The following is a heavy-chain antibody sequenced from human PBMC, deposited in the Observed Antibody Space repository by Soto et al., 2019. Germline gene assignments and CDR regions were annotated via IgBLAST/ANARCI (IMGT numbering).Heavy chain of an antibody. CDR2: ISGSGGST. Sequence: EVQLLESGGGLVQPGGSLRLSCAASGFTFSSYAMSWVRQAPGKGLEWVSAISGSGGSTYYADSVKGRFTISRDNSKNTLYLQMNSLRAEDTAVYYCAKEFRWFGELTGYYCGMDGWGQGTTVTVSS. V-gene: IGHV3-23*01. D-gene: IGHD3-10*01. CDR3: AKEFRWFGELTGYYCGMDG. J-gene: IGHJ6*02. CDR1: GFTFSSYA.